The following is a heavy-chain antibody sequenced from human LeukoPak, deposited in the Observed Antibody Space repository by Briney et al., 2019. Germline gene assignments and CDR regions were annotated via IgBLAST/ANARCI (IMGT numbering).Heavy chain of an antibody. Sequence: TPSETLSLTCTVSGGSISSYYWSWIRQPPGKGVEWIGYIYYSGSTNYNPSLKSRVTISVDTSKNQFSLRLNSVTAADTAVYYCARFEGYDFLTGYAYYFDYWGQGTLVSVSS. V-gene: IGHV4-59*01. CDR1: GGSISSYY. CDR3: ARFEGYDFLTGYAYYFDY. J-gene: IGHJ4*02. CDR2: IYYSGST. D-gene: IGHD3-9*01.